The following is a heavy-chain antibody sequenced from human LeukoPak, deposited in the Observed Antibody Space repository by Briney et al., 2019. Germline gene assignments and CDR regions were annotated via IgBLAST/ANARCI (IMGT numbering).Heavy chain of an antibody. Sequence: GGSLRLSCAASGFTVSGNFVFWVRQVPGKGLDWVSVIHTDGNTYYADSAKGRFTISRDNSKNTIYLQMNSLRAEDTALYYCARDDYGAYWGQGTLVTVSS. J-gene: IGHJ4*02. CDR2: IHTDGNT. D-gene: IGHD4-17*01. CDR3: ARDDYGAY. CDR1: GFTVSGNF. V-gene: IGHV3-53*01.